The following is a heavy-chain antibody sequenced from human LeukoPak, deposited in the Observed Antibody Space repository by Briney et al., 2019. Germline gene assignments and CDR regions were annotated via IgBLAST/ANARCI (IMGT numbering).Heavy chain of an antibody. D-gene: IGHD3-22*01. CDR2: INHSGST. Sequence: SETLSLTCAVYGGSFSGYYWSWIRQPPGKGLGWIGEINHSGSTNYNPSLKSRVTISVDTSKNQFSLKLSSVTAADTAVYYCARTYYYDSSGYSFDYWGQGTLVTVSS. V-gene: IGHV4-34*01. J-gene: IGHJ4*02. CDR1: GGSFSGYY. CDR3: ARTYYYDSSGYSFDY.